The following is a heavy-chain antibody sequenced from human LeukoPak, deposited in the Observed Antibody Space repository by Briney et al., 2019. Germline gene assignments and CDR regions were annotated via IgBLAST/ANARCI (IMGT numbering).Heavy chain of an antibody. CDR2: FYYSGAT. D-gene: IGHD5-24*01. CDR1: GGSISSSY. J-gene: IGHJ4*02. CDR3: ARSNARDGYNFGY. V-gene: IGHV4-59*08. Sequence: SETLSLTCTVSGGSISSSYWSWIRQPPGEGLEGIGYFYYSGATTYNRSLQSRVTISVDTSKTQLSLKMTSMTAADTAVYYCARSNARDGYNFGYWGQGILVTVSS.